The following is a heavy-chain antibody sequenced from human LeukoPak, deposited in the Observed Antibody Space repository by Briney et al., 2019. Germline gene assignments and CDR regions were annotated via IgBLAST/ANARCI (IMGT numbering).Heavy chain of an antibody. J-gene: IGHJ4*02. D-gene: IGHD3-22*01. CDR3: AKDLRHSGSFDY. Sequence: GGSLRLSCAASGFTFSSYAMHWVRQAPGKGLEWVAVISYDGSNKYYADSVKGRFTISRDNSKNTLYLQMNSLRAEDTAVYYCAKDLRHSGSFDYWGQGTLVTVSS. CDR1: GFTFSSYA. V-gene: IGHV3-30-3*01. CDR2: ISYDGSNK.